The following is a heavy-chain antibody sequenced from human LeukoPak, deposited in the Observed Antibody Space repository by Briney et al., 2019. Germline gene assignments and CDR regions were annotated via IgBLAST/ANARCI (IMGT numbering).Heavy chain of an antibody. J-gene: IGHJ4*02. CDR1: GYTFTSYA. D-gene: IGHD3-16*02. CDR3: ARGYYDYVWGSYRYTGGLLDY. V-gene: IGHV1-3*03. CDR2: INAGNGNT. Sequence: GASVKVSCKASGYTFTSYAMHWVRQAPGQRLEWMGWINAGNGNTKYSQEFQGRVTITRDTSASTAYMELSSLRSEDMAVYYCARGYYDYVWGSYRYTGGLLDYWGQGTLVTVSS.